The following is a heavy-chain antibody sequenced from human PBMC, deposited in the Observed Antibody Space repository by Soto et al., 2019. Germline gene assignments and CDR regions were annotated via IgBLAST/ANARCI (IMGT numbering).Heavy chain of an antibody. CDR3: ARGSITMVRGVILGYFDY. CDR2: IYYSGST. Sequence: QVQLQESGPGLVKPSETLSLTCTVSGGSISSYYWSWIRQPPGKGLEWIGYIYYSGSTNYNPSLKSRVTISVDTSKNQFSPKLSSVTAADTAVYYCARGSITMVRGVILGYFDYWGQGTLVTVSS. CDR1: GGSISSYY. J-gene: IGHJ4*02. D-gene: IGHD3-10*01. V-gene: IGHV4-59*01.